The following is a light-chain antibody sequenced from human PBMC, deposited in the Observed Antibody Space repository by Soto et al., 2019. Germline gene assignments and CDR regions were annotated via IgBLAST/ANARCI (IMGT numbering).Light chain of an antibody. Sequence: QPVLTQSSSASASLGSSVKLTCTLSSGHSSYIIAWHQQQPGKAPRYLMKLEGSGSYNKGSGVPDRFSGSSSGADRYLTISNLQFEDEADYYCETWDSNTYRVFGGGTKLTV. CDR2: LEGSGSY. CDR3: ETWDSNTYRV. CDR1: SGHSSYI. J-gene: IGLJ2*01. V-gene: IGLV4-60*02.